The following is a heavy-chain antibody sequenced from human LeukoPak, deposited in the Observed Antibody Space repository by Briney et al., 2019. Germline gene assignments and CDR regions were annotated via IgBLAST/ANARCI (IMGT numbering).Heavy chain of an antibody. CDR3: ARGAAAADYYYYYYMDV. CDR2: IYTSGST. Sequence: SQTLSLTCTVSGGSISSGSYYWSWIRQPAGKGLEWIGRIYTSGSTNSNPSLKSRVTISVDTSKNQFSLKLSSVTAADTAVYYCARGAAAADYYYYYYMDVWGKGTTVTVSS. D-gene: IGHD6-13*01. CDR1: GGSISSGSYY. V-gene: IGHV4-61*02. J-gene: IGHJ6*03.